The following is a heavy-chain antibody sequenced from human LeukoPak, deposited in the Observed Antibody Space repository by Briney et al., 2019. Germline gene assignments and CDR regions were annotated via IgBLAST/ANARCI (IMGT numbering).Heavy chain of an antibody. D-gene: IGHD5-18*01. CDR1: GFTFNIYA. CDR3: AKGTGEYSYGLNFDY. V-gene: IGHV3-23*01. Sequence: GGSLRLSCAASGFTFNIYAMNWVRQASGKGLEWVSTISGSGGSTYYADSVKGRFTISRDNYKNTLYLQMNSLRAEDTAVYYCAKGTGEYSYGLNFDYWGQGTLVTVSS. J-gene: IGHJ4*02. CDR2: ISGSGGST.